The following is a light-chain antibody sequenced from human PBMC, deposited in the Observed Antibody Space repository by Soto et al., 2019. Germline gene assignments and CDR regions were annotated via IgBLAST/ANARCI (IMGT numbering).Light chain of an antibody. J-gene: IGKJ1*01. Sequence: DIQMTQSPSTLSGSVGDRVTIPCRARQALSSGLAWYQQKPGKAPKLLIYKASTLISGVASRCSGSGSGTEFILTISSRQPDDDTAYYCQHYNSYSEAFGEGTKVDIK. CDR3: QHYNSYSEA. CDR2: KAS. CDR1: QALSSG. V-gene: IGKV1-5*03.